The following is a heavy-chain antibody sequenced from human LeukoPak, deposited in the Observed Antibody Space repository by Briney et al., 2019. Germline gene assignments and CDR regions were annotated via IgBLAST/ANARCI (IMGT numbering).Heavy chain of an antibody. CDR3: AVGDYGGTYPTFDY. J-gene: IGHJ4*02. Sequence: GSSVKVSCKASGGTFSSYAISWVRQAPGQGLEWMGGIIPIFGTANYAQKFQGRVTITADESTSTAYMELSSLRSEDTAVYYCAVGDYGGTYPTFDYWGQGTLVTVSS. D-gene: IGHD4-23*01. CDR1: GGTFSSYA. CDR2: IIPIFGTA. V-gene: IGHV1-69*01.